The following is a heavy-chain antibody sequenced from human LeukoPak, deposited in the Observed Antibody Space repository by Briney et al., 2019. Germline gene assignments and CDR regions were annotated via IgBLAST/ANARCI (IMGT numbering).Heavy chain of an antibody. V-gene: IGHV1-2*02. CDR3: ARDSYSSSSFDY. J-gene: IGHJ4*02. Sequence: ASVKVSCKASGHTFTGYYMHWVRQAPGQGLEWMGWINPNSGGTNYAQKFQGRVTMTRDTTISTAYMELSRLRSDDTAVYCCARDSYSSSSFDYGGQGPLVTVSS. CDR2: INPNSGGT. D-gene: IGHD6-6*01. CDR1: GHTFTGYY.